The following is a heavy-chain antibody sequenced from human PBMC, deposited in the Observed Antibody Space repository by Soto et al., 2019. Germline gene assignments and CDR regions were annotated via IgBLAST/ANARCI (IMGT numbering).Heavy chain of an antibody. CDR1: GFTFSSYS. CDR2: ISSSSRTI. CDR3: ARVLYGSGSYYLFDY. V-gene: IGHV3-48*01. J-gene: IGHJ4*02. D-gene: IGHD3-10*01. Sequence: GGSLRLSCAASGFTFSSYSMNWVRQAPGKGLEWVSYISSSSRTIYYADSVKGRFTISRDNAKNSLYLQMNSLRAEDTAVYYCARVLYGSGSYYLFDYWGQGTLVTVSS.